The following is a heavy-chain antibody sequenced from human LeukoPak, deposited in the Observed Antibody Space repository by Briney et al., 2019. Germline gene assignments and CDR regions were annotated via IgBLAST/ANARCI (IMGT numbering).Heavy chain of an antibody. J-gene: IGHJ4*02. Sequence: SETLSLTCTISGGSISSYYWSWIRQPPGEGLEWIGYVYDSVRTNYNSSLKSRVTISVDTSKNQFSLSLSSVTAADTAVYYCARETQPHSYRIYYFDYWGQGTLVTVSS. CDR1: GGSISSYY. V-gene: IGHV4-59*01. CDR2: VYDSVRT. D-gene: IGHD1-14*01. CDR3: ARETQPHSYRIYYFDY.